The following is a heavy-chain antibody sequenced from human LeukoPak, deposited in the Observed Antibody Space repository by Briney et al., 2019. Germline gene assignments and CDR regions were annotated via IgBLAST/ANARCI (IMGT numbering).Heavy chain of an antibody. V-gene: IGHV4-39*07. J-gene: IGHJ4*02. CDR2: IYYSGST. D-gene: IGHD6-13*01. Sequence: SETLSLTCTVSGGSISSSSYYWGWLRQPPGKGLEWIGSIYYSGSTYCNPSLKSRVTISVDTSKNQFSLKLSSVTAADTAVYYCARDSAAAGTFPFDYWGQGTLVTVSS. CDR1: GGSISSSSYY. CDR3: ARDSAAAGTFPFDY.